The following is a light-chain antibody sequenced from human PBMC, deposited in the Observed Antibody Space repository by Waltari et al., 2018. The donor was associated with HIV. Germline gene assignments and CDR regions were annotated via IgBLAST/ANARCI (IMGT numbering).Light chain of an antibody. V-gene: IGLV2-14*01. CDR2: EVS. CDR1: SSDVGGYHY. CDR3: SSYTSSSTPV. J-gene: IGLJ1*01. Sequence: QSALTQPASVSGSPGQSITISCPGTSSDVGGYHYVSWYQQHPGKAPKLMIYEVSNRPSGVSNRFSGSKSGNTASLTISGLQAEDEADYYCSSYTSSSTPVFGTGTKVTVL.